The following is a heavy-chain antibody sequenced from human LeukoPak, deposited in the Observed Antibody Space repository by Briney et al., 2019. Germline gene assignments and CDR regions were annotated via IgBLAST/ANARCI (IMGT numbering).Heavy chain of an antibody. CDR2: IIPIFGTA. CDR1: GGTFSSYA. Sequence: SVKVSCKASGGTFSSYAISWVRQAPGQELEWMGGIIPIFGTANYAQKFQGRVTITADKSTSTAYMELSSLRSEDTAVYYCARASRTTVVTPGEASDYYYYMDVWGKGTTVTVSS. V-gene: IGHV1-69*06. D-gene: IGHD4-23*01. CDR3: ARASRTTVVTPGEASDYYYYMDV. J-gene: IGHJ6*03.